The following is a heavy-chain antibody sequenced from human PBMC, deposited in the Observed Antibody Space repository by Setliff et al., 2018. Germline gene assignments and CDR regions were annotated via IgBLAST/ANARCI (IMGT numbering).Heavy chain of an antibody. J-gene: IGHJ4*02. Sequence: SETLSLTCNVSGVSFSSTTFYWAWIRQSPGKGLEWIGSVSFFGSAYYNPSLQSRGAISLDTSRNQFSLELSSVTAADSAVYYCARDPGVHSGTWCLDSWGQGTQVTVSS. D-gene: IGHD2-8*01. V-gene: IGHV4-39*07. CDR3: ARDPGVHSGTWCLDS. CDR1: GVSFSSTTFY. CDR2: VSFFGSA.